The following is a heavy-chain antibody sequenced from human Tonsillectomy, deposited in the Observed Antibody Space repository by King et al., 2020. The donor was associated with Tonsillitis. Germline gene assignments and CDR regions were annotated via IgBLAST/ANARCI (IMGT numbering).Heavy chain of an antibody. Sequence: VQLQQSGPGLVKPSQTLSLTCAISGDSVSSNSAAWNWIRQSPSRGLEWLGRTYYRSRWYNDYAGSVKSRITINSDTSMNQFSLHLHSVIPEDTAVYYCARDSLYFGGNWFDPWGQGTLVTVSS. CDR3: ARDSLYFGGNWFDP. D-gene: IGHD3-16*01. CDR1: GDSVSSNSAA. V-gene: IGHV6-1*01. CDR2: TYYRSRWYN. J-gene: IGHJ5*02.